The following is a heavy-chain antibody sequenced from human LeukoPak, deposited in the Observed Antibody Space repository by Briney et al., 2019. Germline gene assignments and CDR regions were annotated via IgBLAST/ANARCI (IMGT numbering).Heavy chain of an antibody. CDR2: IIPIFGTA. CDR3: ARVEVGAQTVTAHDAFDI. Sequence: SVKVSCKASGGTFSSYAISWVRQAPGQGLEWMGGIIPIFGTANYAQKFQGRVTITTDESTSTAYMELSSLRSEDTAGYYCARVEVGAQTVTAHDAFDIWGQGTMVTVSS. D-gene: IGHD1-26*01. V-gene: IGHV1-69*05. J-gene: IGHJ3*02. CDR1: GGTFSSYA.